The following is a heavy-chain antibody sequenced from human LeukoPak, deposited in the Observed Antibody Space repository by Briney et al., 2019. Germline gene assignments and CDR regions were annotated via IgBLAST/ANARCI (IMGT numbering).Heavy chain of an antibody. CDR3: ATAPHGASDYIDV. CDR2: ISVSGTI. V-gene: IGHV3-48*01. CDR1: GFNLSTYS. J-gene: IGHJ6*03. Sequence: GGSLRLSCGASGFNLSTYSLNWVRQTPGKGLEWLSYISVSGTIHYTDSVKGRFTISRDNGRNSVSLQMNRLRAGDTGVYFCATAPHGASDYIDVWGRGTTVSVSS. D-gene: IGHD3-16*01.